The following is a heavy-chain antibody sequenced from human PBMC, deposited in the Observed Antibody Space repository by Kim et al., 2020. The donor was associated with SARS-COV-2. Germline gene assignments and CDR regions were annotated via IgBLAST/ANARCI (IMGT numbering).Heavy chain of an antibody. Sequence: TYYNPSLKRRVTISVDTSKNQFSLKLSSVTAADTAVYYCASTEWELGHDYWGQGTLVTVSS. CDR3: ASTEWELGHDY. CDR2: T. J-gene: IGHJ4*02. V-gene: IGHV4-30-2*04. D-gene: IGHD1-26*01.